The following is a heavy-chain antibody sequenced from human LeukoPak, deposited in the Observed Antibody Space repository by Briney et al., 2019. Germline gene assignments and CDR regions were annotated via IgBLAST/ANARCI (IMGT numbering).Heavy chain of an antibody. J-gene: IGHJ4*02. Sequence: SETLSLTCTVSGGSISSSSYYWGWSRQPPGKGLEWIGSIYYSGSTYYNPSLKSRVTISVDTSKNQFSLKLSSVTAADTAVYYCARFEGYCSTASCYAVDYWGQGTLVTVSS. V-gene: IGHV4-39*01. D-gene: IGHD2-2*01. CDR2: IYYSGST. CDR1: GGSISSSSYY. CDR3: ARFEGYCSTASCYAVDY.